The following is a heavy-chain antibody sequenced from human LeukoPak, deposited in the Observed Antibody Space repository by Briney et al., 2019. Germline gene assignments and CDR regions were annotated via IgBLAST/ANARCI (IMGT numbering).Heavy chain of an antibody. V-gene: IGHV4-4*07. D-gene: IGHD1-1*01. CDR2: IYTSGST. Sequence: KPSETLTLTCTASGCSTSSYYWSWIRQPPGKGLEWIGRIYTSGSTNYNPSLKSRVTMSVDTSKNQFHLKLSSVTAEDTAVYYGERVGNSYYYMDVWAKGTTVTVSS. CDR3: ERVGNSYYYMDV. J-gene: IGHJ6*03. CDR1: GCSTSSYY.